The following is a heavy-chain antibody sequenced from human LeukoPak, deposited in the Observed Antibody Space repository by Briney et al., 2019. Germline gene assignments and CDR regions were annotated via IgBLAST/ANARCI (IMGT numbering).Heavy chain of an antibody. CDR2: IYFDTKNI. D-gene: IGHD2-8*01. J-gene: IGHJ3*02. CDR1: GFSFSSYG. V-gene: IGHV3-33*01. Sequence: GGSLRLSCAASGFSFSSYGLHWVRQAPGKGLEWVAVIYFDTKNIHYADSVKGRFTVSRDDSKNTLYLQMNSLRAEDTAVYYCARESCLNAVCYTGEGAFDIWDQGTMVTVSS. CDR3: ARESCLNAVCYTGEGAFDI.